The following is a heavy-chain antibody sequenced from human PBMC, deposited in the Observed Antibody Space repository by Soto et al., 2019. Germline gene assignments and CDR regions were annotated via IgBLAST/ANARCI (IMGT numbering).Heavy chain of an antibody. CDR2: IIPISGTA. CDR1: GGTFSSYA. CDR3: ARGEIGVVPAAERRYYYYGMDV. V-gene: IGHV1-69*01. J-gene: IGHJ6*02. D-gene: IGHD2-2*01. Sequence: QVQLVQSGAEVKKPGSSVKVSCKASGGTFSSYAISWVRQAPGQGLEWMGGIIPISGTANYAQKFQGRVTITADESTRTAYMELSSLRSEDTAVYYCARGEIGVVPAAERRYYYYGMDVWGQGTTVTVSS.